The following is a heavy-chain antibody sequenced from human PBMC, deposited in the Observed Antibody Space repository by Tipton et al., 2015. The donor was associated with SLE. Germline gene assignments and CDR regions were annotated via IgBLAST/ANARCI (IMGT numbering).Heavy chain of an antibody. Sequence: SLRLSCAASGFTVSSNYMSWVRQAPGKGLEWVSVIYSGGSTYYADSVKGRFTISRHNSKNTLHLQMNSLRAEDTAVFYCARARLGTVVEIWGEGTMVTVSS. V-gene: IGHV3-53*04. CDR3: ARARLGTVVEI. J-gene: IGHJ3*02. D-gene: IGHD7-27*01. CDR2: IYSGGST. CDR1: GFTVSSNY.